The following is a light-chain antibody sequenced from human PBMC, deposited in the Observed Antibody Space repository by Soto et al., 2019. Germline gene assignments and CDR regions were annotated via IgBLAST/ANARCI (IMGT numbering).Light chain of an antibody. CDR2: YDS. CDR3: QVWDSSSDHVV. CDR1: NIGSKS. V-gene: IGLV3-21*04. Sequence: SYELTQPPSVSVAPGKMARITCGGNNIGSKSVHWYQQKPGQAPVLVIYYDSDRPSGIPERFSGSNSGNTATLTISRVEAGDEADYYCQVWDSSSDHVVFGGGTKLTV. J-gene: IGLJ2*01.